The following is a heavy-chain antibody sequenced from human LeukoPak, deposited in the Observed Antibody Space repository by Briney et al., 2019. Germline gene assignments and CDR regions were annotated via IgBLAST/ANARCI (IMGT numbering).Heavy chain of an antibody. CDR3: AREHSNLLGVDVSGFDY. Sequence: SSETLSLTCTVSGGSISSSSYYWGWIRQPPGKGLEWIGSIYYSGSTYYNPSLKSRVSISVDTSKNQFSLKLSSVTAADTAVYYCAREHSNLLGVDVSGFDYWGQGTLVTVSS. CDR1: GGSISSSSYY. D-gene: IGHD1-26*01. CDR2: IYYSGST. J-gene: IGHJ4*02. V-gene: IGHV4-39*07.